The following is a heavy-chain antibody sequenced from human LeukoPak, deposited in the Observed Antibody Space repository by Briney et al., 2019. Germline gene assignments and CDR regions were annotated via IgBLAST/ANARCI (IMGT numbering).Heavy chain of an antibody. Sequence: GGSLRLSCAASGFNFQIYAMHWVRQAPGKGLEWVAIISYGGDNKYYADSVKGRFTISRDNSKSMLYLQMNGLRPEDTTVYYCSRDGPRDYDILTALDYWGQGTVVSVSS. CDR2: ISYGGDNK. CDR3: SRDGPRDYDILTALDY. J-gene: IGHJ4*02. D-gene: IGHD3-9*01. CDR1: GFNFQIYA. V-gene: IGHV3-30*04.